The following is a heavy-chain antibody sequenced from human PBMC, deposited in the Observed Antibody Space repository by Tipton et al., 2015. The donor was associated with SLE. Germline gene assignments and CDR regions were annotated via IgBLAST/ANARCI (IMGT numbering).Heavy chain of an antibody. CDR2: IYYSGST. CDR3: AREADYAFDI. Sequence: TLSPTCTVSGGSISSYYWSWIRQPPGKGLEWIGYIYYSGSTNYNPSLKSRVTISVDTSKNQFSLKLSSVTAADTAVYYCAREADYAFDIWAQGTMVTVSS. D-gene: IGHD2-21*01. V-gene: IGHV4-59*01. CDR1: GGSISSYY. J-gene: IGHJ3*02.